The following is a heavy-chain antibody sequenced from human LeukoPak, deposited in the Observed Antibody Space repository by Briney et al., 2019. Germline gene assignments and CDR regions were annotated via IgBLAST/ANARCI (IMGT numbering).Heavy chain of an antibody. J-gene: IGHJ4*02. V-gene: IGHV3-13*01. CDR3: VREARGYHYTYFDY. Sequence: GGSLRLSCTASGFTLGRHDMHWVRQTRGEGLEWVAALASGSQTFYAGPVKGRFTVSREDAKNSLYLQMNSLRAGDTAVYYCVREARGYHYTYFDYWGQGTLVTVSS. CDR1: GFTLGRHD. CDR2: LASGSQT. D-gene: IGHD5-18*01.